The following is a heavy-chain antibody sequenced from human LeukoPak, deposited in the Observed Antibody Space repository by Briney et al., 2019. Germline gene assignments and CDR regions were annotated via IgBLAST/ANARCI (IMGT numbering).Heavy chain of an antibody. CDR2: IYYSGST. V-gene: IGHV4-30-4*08. J-gene: IGHJ5*02. Sequence: SETLSLTCTVSGGSISSGDYYWSWIRQPPGKGLERIGYIYYSGSTYYNPSLKSRVTMSVDTSKNQFSLKLSSVTAADTAVYYCARDLVSYGGNPYNWFDPWGQGTLVTVSS. CDR1: GGSISSGDYY. D-gene: IGHD4-23*01. CDR3: ARDLVSYGGNPYNWFDP.